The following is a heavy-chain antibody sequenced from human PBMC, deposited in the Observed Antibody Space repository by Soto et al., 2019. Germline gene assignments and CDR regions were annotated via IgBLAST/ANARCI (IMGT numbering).Heavy chain of an antibody. CDR3: AHIPKTYGDYVESYYFDY. CDR1: GFSLSTNEVG. Sequence: QITLKESGPTLVKPTQTLTLTCTFSGFSLSTNEVGVGWIRQPPGKALEWLALIYSDDHKRYSPSLQSRLTSAKDTSKNQVVLTMTNVDPVDTATYSCAHIPKTYGDYVESYYFDYWGQGTLVTVSS. V-gene: IGHV2-5*02. J-gene: IGHJ4*02. CDR2: IYSDDHK. D-gene: IGHD4-17*01.